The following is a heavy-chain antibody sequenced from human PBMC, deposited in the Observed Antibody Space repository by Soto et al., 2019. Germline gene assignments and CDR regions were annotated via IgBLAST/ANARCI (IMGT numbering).Heavy chain of an antibody. Sequence: QLQLQESGSGLVKPSQTLSLTCAVSGGSISSGGYSWSWIRQPPGKGLGWIGYIYHSGSTYYNPSLKSRVTISVDRSKNQFSLKLSSVTAADTAVYYCARFAYYGDYLSWFDPWGQGTLVTVSS. D-gene: IGHD4-17*01. CDR3: ARFAYYGDYLSWFDP. CDR2: IYHSGST. J-gene: IGHJ5*02. CDR1: GGSISSGGYS. V-gene: IGHV4-30-2*01.